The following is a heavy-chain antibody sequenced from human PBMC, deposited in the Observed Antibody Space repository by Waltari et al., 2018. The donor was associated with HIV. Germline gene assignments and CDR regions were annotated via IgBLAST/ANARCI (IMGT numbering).Heavy chain of an antibody. CDR3: ARHGSAAAGIQYYYALDV. CDR1: GGSVSASSYF. V-gene: IGHV4-39*01. J-gene: IGHJ6*02. D-gene: IGHD6-13*01. Sequence: QLQLQESGPGLVKPSETLSLTCSVSGGSVSASSYFWGWIRQPPGKGLEWIGSFYSSGSTYYNPSLESRVTLSVDTSKNHLSLRLSSVTAADTAVYYCARHGSAAAGIQYYYALDVWGQGP. CDR2: FYSSGST.